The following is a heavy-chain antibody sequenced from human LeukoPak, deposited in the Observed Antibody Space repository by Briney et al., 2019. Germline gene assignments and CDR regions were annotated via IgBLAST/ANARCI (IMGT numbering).Heavy chain of an antibody. Sequence: SETLSLTCAVYGESFSGHYWTWIRQSLGKGLEWIGEINHSESTNYNPSLKSRVTISVDTSKNQFSLKLSSVTAADTAVYYCARGGVGATITFDYWGQGTLVTVSS. V-gene: IGHV4-34*01. CDR3: ARGGVGATITFDY. CDR2: INHSEST. CDR1: GESFSGHY. J-gene: IGHJ4*02. D-gene: IGHD1-26*01.